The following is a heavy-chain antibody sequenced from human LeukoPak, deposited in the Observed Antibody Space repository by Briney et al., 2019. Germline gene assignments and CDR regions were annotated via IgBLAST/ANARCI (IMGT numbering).Heavy chain of an antibody. Sequence: GGSLRLSCAASGFTFSSYSMNWVRQAPGKGLEWVSSISSSSYIYYADSVKGRFTISRDNAKNSLYLQMNSLRAEDTAVYYCARDTSIAARPNWFDPWGQGTLVTVSS. CDR2: ISSSSYI. V-gene: IGHV3-21*01. J-gene: IGHJ5*02. CDR1: GFTFSSYS. D-gene: IGHD6-6*01. CDR3: ARDTSIAARPNWFDP.